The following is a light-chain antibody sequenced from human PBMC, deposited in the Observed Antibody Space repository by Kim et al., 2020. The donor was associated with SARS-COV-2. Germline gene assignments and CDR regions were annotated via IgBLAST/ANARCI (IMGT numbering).Light chain of an antibody. CDR2: GAS. CDR1: QSVRTK. V-gene: IGKV3D-15*01. Sequence: DIVMTQSPATLSVSPGERATLSCRASQSVRTKLAWYQQKPGQAPRLLIYGASTRATGIPARFSGSGSGTDFTLTISSLQSEDFAVYFCQQYDNWPPITFGQGTRLVIK. J-gene: IGKJ5*01. CDR3: QQYDNWPPIT.